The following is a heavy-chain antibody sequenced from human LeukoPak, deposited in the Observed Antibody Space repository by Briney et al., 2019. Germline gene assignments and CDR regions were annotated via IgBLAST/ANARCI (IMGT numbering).Heavy chain of an antibody. J-gene: IGHJ5*02. Sequence: PSETLSLTCTVSGGSISNSSSYWGWIRQPPGKGLEWIGTIYYNGRTYYSSSLKSRVTISVDTSKNQFSLKLSSVTAADTAVYYCASLLNGGVSHWFDPWGQGTLVTVSS. D-gene: IGHD7-27*01. CDR2: IYYNGRT. CDR1: GGSISNSSSY. V-gene: IGHV4-39*01. CDR3: ASLLNGGVSHWFDP.